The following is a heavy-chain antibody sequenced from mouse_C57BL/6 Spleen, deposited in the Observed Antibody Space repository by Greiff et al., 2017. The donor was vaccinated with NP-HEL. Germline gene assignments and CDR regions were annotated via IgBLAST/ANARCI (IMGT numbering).Heavy chain of an antibody. CDR1: GFNIKDYY. CDR3: TTYIPYYYGSSYRYFDV. J-gene: IGHJ1*03. CDR2: IDPEDGDT. D-gene: IGHD1-1*01. Sequence: VQLQQSGAELVRPGASVKLSCTASGFNIKDYYMHWVKQRPEQGLEWIGRIDPEDGDTEYAPKFQGKATMTADTSSNTAYLQLSSLTSEDTAVYYCTTYIPYYYGSSYRYFDVWGTGTTVTVSS. V-gene: IGHV14-1*01.